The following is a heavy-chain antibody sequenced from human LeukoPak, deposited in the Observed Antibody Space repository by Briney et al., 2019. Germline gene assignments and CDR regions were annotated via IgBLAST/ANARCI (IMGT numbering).Heavy chain of an antibody. Sequence: ASVKVSCKASGYTFTSYEINWVRQATGQGLEWMGWMNPNSGNTGYAQKFKGRVTMTRNTSISTAYMELSSLRSEDTAVHYCARGFSSSWYSSDSWGQGTLVTVSS. V-gene: IGHV1-8*01. CDR1: GYTFTSYE. D-gene: IGHD6-13*01. J-gene: IGHJ4*02. CDR2: MNPNSGNT. CDR3: ARGFSSSWYSSDS.